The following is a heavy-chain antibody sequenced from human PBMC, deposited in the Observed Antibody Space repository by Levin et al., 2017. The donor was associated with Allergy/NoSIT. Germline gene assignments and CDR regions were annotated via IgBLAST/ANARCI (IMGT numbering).Heavy chain of an antibody. CDR2: IYSGGST. D-gene: IGHD3-9*01. CDR1: GFTVSSNY. J-gene: IGHJ4*02. CDR3: ARFFYYDILTGYYNYFDY. Sequence: GGSLRLSCAASGFTVSSNYMSWVRQAPGKGLEWVSVIYSGGSTYYADSVKGRFTISRDNSKNTLYLQMNSLRAEDTAVYYCARFFYYDILTGYYNYFDYWGQGTLVTVSS. V-gene: IGHV3-66*02.